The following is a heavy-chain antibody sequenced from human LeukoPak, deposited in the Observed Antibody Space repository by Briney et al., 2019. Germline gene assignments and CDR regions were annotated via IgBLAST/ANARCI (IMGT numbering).Heavy chain of an antibody. CDR1: GFTFSTYG. CDR3: ARSKYCSAGSCHPLDY. D-gene: IGHD2-15*01. V-gene: IGHV3-33*03. Sequence: GRSLRLSCAASGFTFSTYGMHWVRQAPGKGLEWVVVIWYDGTNKNYADSVKGRFTISRDSSKNTLYLQMNSLRAEDTAVYYCARSKYCSAGSCHPLDYWGQGTLVTVSS. J-gene: IGHJ4*02. CDR2: IWYDGTNK.